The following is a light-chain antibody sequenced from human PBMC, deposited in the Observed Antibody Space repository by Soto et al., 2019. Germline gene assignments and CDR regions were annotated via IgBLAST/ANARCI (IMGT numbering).Light chain of an antibody. J-gene: IGKJ1*01. V-gene: IGKV1-12*01. CDR1: QGISSW. CDR3: QQANSFPLT. CDR2: TAS. Sequence: DIQMTQSQSSVSASVGDRVTITCRASQGISSWLAWYQQKPGKAPKLLIYTASSLQSGVPSRFSGSGSGTEFTRTISILQTEDFANYSCQQANSFPLTFGQGTKVEIK.